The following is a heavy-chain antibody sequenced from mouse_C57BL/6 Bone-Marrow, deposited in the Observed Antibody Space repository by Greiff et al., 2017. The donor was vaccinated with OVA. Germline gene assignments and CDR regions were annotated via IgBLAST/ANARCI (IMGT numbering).Heavy chain of an antibody. Sequence: EVKLVESGGDLVKPGGSLKLSCAASGFTFSSYGMSWVRQTPDKRLEWVATISSGGSYTYYPASVKGRFTISRDNAKNTLYLQMSSLKSEDTAMYYCARHEGYDYEGFAYWGQGTLVTVSA. CDR1: GFTFSSYG. J-gene: IGHJ3*01. D-gene: IGHD2-4*01. CDR3: ARHEGYDYEGFAY. V-gene: IGHV5-6*01. CDR2: ISSGGSYT.